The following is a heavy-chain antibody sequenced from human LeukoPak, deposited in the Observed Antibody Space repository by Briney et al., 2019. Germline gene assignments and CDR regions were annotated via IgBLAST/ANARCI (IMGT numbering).Heavy chain of an antibody. V-gene: IGHV3-11*04. Sequence: GGSLRLSFAASGFAFNDFYMSWIRQAPGKGLEWFSYITSSSTTKHYADSVKGRFTISRDNTKNLLYLQMNGLRAEDTALYYCARDNLSGATAVFDYWGQGTLVTVSS. CDR2: ITSSSTTK. CDR3: ARDNLSGATAVFDY. J-gene: IGHJ4*02. D-gene: IGHD7-27*01. CDR1: GFAFNDFY.